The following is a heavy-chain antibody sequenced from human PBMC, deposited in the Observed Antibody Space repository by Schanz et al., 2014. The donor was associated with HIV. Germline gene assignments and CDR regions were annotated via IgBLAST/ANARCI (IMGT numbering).Heavy chain of an antibody. CDR1: GFTFSTYA. V-gene: IGHV3-23*03. D-gene: IGHD2-2*01. J-gene: IGHJ3*01. Sequence: VQLLESGGGLVQPGGSLRVSCVASGFTFSTYAMTWVRQAPGKRLEWVSFINNRANSIFYADSVRGRFTVSRDNAKNFLYLQMDSLRAEDTALYYCARDPYCRTTSCYSTAFDLWGQGTLVTVSS. CDR2: INNRANSI. CDR3: ARDPYCRTTSCYSTAFDL.